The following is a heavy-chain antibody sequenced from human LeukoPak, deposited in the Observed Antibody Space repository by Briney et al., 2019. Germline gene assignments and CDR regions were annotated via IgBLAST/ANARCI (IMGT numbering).Heavy chain of an antibody. J-gene: IGHJ4*02. CDR2: FDPEDGER. CDR1: GYPFTALA. D-gene: IGHD3-22*01. CDR3: ATALASYYYDSTAYYPFDH. V-gene: IGHV1-24*01. Sequence: ASVKVSCKVSGYPFTALAMHWVRQAPGNGLEWMGGFDPEDGERMYAQQFHGRLTMTKDTSTDTAYMELSSLGSGDTAVYYCATALASYYYDSTAYYPFDHWGQGTLVTVSS.